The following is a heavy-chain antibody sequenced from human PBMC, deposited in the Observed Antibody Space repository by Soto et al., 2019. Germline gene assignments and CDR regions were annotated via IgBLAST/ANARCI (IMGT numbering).Heavy chain of an antibody. D-gene: IGHD2-2*01. CDR2: ISWDGGST. J-gene: IGHJ4*02. V-gene: IGHV3-43*01. Sequence: EVQLVESGGVVVQPGGSLRLSRAASGFTFDDYTMHWVRQAPGKGLEWVSLISWDGGSTYYADSVKGRFTISRDNSKNSLYLQMNSLRTEDTALYYCAKGVEYCSSTSCPLGYWGQGTLVTVSS. CDR3: AKGVEYCSSTSCPLGY. CDR1: GFTFDDYT.